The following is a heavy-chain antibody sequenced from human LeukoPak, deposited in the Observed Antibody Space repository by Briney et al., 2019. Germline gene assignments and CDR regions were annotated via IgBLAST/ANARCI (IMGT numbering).Heavy chain of an antibody. CDR3: ARELVVPAAIPMDV. V-gene: IGHV3-11*01. Sequence: GGSLRLSWAASGFTFSDYYMSWIRQAPGKGLEWVSYISSSGSTIYYADSVKGRLTISRDNAKNSLYLQMNSLRAEDTAVYYCARELVVPAAIPMDVWGKGTTVTVSS. CDR2: ISSSGSTI. CDR1: GFTFSDYY. D-gene: IGHD2-2*01. J-gene: IGHJ6*03.